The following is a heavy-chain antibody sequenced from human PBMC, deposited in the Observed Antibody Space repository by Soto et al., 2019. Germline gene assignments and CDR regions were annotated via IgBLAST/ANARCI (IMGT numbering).Heavy chain of an antibody. CDR3: ARHGANKFDY. D-gene: IGHD3-16*01. CDR2: MHYSGNT. Sequence: SETLSLTCTVSGGSISSDHYYWAWIRQPPGKGLEWIGNMHYSGNTYQNPSLKSRVTIFVDTSKNQFSLHLSSVTAADTAVYYCARHGANKFDYWGQGTLVTVSS. V-gene: IGHV4-39*01. J-gene: IGHJ4*02. CDR1: GGSISSDHYY.